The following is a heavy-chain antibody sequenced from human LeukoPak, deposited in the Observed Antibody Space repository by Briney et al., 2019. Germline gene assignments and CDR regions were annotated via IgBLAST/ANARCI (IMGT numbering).Heavy chain of an antibody. J-gene: IGHJ4*02. CDR1: GFTFSDNY. V-gene: IGHV3-66*03. D-gene: IGHD3-9*01. CDR3: ARDTALRHFGTWGI. CDR2: IYSSGRT. Sequence: PGGSLRLSCAASGFTFSDNYMTWVRQAPGKGLEWVSVIYSSGRTYYADSVKGRFTIFRDNSKNTLNLQMDSLRAEDTALYYCARDTALRHFGTWGIWGQGTLVTVSS.